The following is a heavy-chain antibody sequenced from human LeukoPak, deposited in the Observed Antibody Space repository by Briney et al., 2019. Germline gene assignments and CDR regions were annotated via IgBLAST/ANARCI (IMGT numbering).Heavy chain of an antibody. D-gene: IGHD6-13*01. CDR2: IYWNDDK. J-gene: IGHJ4*02. CDR3: AHRRPAARPYYIDY. Sequence: SGPTRVNPTQTLTLTCSFSGFSFTTSGVAVGCIRQTPGMAQEWRALIYWNDDKRYSPSLQSSLTITKDTSKNQVVLTMSNMDPVDTATYYCAHRRPAARPYYIDYWGPGTLVTVSS. CDR1: GFSFTTSGVA. V-gene: IGHV2-5*01.